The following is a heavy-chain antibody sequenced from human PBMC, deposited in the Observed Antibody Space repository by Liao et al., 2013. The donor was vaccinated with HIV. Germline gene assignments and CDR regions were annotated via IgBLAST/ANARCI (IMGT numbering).Heavy chain of an antibody. CDR1: GGSFSGYY. Sequence: QVQLQQWGAGLLKPSETLSLTCAVYGGSFSGYYWSWIRQPPGKGLEWIGRIYTSGSTNYNPSLKSRVSLSVDTSKNQFSLKLFSVTAADTAVYYCARGCPHFDYWGQGTLVTVSS. J-gene: IGHJ4*02. CDR2: IYTSGST. D-gene: IGHD2-15*01. CDR3: ARGCPHFDY. V-gene: IGHV4-59*10.